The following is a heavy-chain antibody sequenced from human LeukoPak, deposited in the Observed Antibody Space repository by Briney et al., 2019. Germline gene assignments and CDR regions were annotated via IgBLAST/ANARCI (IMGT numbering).Heavy chain of an antibody. D-gene: IGHD6-19*01. CDR2: IKQDGSEK. CDR3: ARGKQWLVRVYAFDI. CDR1: GFTFSSYW. J-gene: IGHJ3*02. V-gene: IGHV3-7*01. Sequence: PGGSLRLSCAASGFTFSSYWMSWVRQAPGKGLEWVANIKQDGSEKYYVDSVKGRFTISRDNAKNSLYLQMNSLRAEDTAVYYCARGKQWLVRVYAFDIWGQGTMVTVSS.